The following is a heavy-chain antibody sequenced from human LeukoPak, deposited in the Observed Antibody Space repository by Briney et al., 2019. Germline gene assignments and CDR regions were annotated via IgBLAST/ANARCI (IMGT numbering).Heavy chain of an antibody. CDR3: TRGINGDLNY. Sequence: GGPLRLSCTTSGFTFGDYAMSWVRQAPGKGLEWVGFIRRKAYGGATEYAASVKGRFTISRDDSKSIAYLQMNSLKTEDTAVYYCTRGINGDLNYWGQGTLVTVSS. J-gene: IGHJ4*02. CDR2: IRRKAYGGAT. CDR1: GFTFGDYA. V-gene: IGHV3-49*04. D-gene: IGHD4-17*01.